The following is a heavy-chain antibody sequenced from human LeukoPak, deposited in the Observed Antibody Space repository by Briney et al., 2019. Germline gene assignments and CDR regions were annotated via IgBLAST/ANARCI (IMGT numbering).Heavy chain of an antibody. D-gene: IGHD3-22*01. V-gene: IGHV5-51*01. CDR3: ARLLSSGYWVPFDY. J-gene: IGHJ4*02. Sequence: HGESLKIPCKASGYSFPSYWIGWVRQMPGKGLEWMGIIYPGDSDTRYSPSFQGQVTISADKSITTAYLQWSSLKPSDTAMYYCARLLSSGYWVPFDYWGQGALVTVSS. CDR2: IYPGDSDT. CDR1: GYSFPSYW.